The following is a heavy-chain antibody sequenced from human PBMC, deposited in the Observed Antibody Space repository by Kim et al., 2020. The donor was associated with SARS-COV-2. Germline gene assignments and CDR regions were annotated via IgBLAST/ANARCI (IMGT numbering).Heavy chain of an antibody. Sequence: GGSLRLSCAASGFTFSSYSMNWVRQAPGKGLEWVSSISSSSSYIYYADSVKGRFTISRDNAKNSLYLQMNSLRAEDTAVYYCARCERIAAAGTSDYWGQGTLVTVSS. V-gene: IGHV3-21*01. D-gene: IGHD6-13*01. CDR3: ARCERIAAAGTSDY. CDR1: GFTFSSYS. CDR2: ISSSSSYI. J-gene: IGHJ4*02.